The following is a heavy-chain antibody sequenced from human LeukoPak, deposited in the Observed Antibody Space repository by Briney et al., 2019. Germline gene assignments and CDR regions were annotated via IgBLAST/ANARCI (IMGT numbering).Heavy chain of an antibody. CDR3: ARGRWLQTDY. CDR2: ISYDGSNK. V-gene: IGHV3-30*04. Sequence: GRSLRLSCAASGFTFSSYAMHWVRQAPGKGLEWVAVISYDGSNKYYADSVKGRFTISRDNSKNTLYLQMNSLRAEDTAVYYCARGRWLQTDYWGQGTLVTVSS. D-gene: IGHD5-24*01. CDR1: GFTFSSYA. J-gene: IGHJ4*02.